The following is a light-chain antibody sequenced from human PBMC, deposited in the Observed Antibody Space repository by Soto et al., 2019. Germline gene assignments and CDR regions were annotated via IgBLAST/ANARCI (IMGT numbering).Light chain of an antibody. CDR2: GAS. Sequence: EIVMTQSPDTLSVSPGERATLSCRASQSLSDNLAWHQQKPGQAPRLLIYGASTRATGIPARFSGSGSGTDFTLTISRLEPEDFAVYYCQQYGSSITFGQGTRLEIK. J-gene: IGKJ5*01. V-gene: IGKV3-15*01. CDR1: QSLSDN. CDR3: QQYGSSIT.